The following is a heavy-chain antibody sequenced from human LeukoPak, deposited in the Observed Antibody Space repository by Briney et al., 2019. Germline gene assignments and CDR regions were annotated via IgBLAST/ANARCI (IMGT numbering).Heavy chain of an antibody. CDR1: GYSFTSYW. Sequence: GESLKISCKASGYSFTSYWIGWVRQMPGKGLEWMGIIYPGDSDTRYSPSFQGQVTISADKSISTAYLQWSSLRAEDTAVYYCARVEYSSSWYGHSFDYWGQGTLVTVSS. D-gene: IGHD6-13*01. V-gene: IGHV5-51*01. J-gene: IGHJ4*02. CDR3: ARVEYSSSWYGHSFDY. CDR2: IYPGDSDT.